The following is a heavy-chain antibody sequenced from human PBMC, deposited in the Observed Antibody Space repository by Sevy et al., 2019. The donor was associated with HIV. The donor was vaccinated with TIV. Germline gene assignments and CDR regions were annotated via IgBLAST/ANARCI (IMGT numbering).Heavy chain of an antibody. Sequence: GGSLRLSCVGSGFRFSGYYMNWIRQAPGKGLEWVSYISGTGNTKYYTDSVKGRFTISRDNAKNSLYLEMNSLRVDDTAVYYCASDPTYYDFWAGYYTRWFDTWGQGTLVTVSS. D-gene: IGHD3-3*01. J-gene: IGHJ5*02. CDR3: ASDPTYYDFWAGYYTRWFDT. CDR1: GFRFSGYY. CDR2: ISGTGNTK. V-gene: IGHV3-11*01.